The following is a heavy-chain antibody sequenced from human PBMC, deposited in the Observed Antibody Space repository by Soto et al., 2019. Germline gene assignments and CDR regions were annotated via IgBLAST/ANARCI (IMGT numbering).Heavy chain of an antibody. CDR1: GFTFSDYY. Sequence: GGSLRLSCAASGFTFSDYYMSWIRQAPGKGLEWVSYISSSGSNIYYADSVKGRFTISRDNAKNSLYLQMNSLRAEDTAVYYCARDLGYCSSTSCYGLGYWGQGTLVTVSS. J-gene: IGHJ4*02. CDR3: ARDLGYCSSTSCYGLGY. D-gene: IGHD2-2*01. V-gene: IGHV3-11*01. CDR2: ISSSGSNI.